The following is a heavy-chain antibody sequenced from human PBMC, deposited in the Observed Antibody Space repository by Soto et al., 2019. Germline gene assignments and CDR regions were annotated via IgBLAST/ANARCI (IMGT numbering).Heavy chain of an antibody. Sequence: GVSLRLSCTASGFTFNSHRLSWVRQAPGKGLEWVSAISPTVSDASYSDAVKGRFSISRDNAKNSLFLQMNTLTAEDTGLYYCVRDSRDYEGREFFDFWGQGARVTVSS. CDR2: ISPTVSDA. J-gene: IGHJ4*02. CDR1: GFTFNSHR. CDR3: VRDSRDYEGREFFDF. D-gene: IGHD3-16*01. V-gene: IGHV3-21*04.